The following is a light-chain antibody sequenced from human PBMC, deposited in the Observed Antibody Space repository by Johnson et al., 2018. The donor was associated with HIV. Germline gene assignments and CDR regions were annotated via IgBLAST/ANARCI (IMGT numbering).Light chain of an antibody. CDR2: DNN. V-gene: IGLV1-51*01. Sequence: QAVLTQPPSVSAAPGQKVTISCSGSSSNIGNNYVSWYQQLPGTAPKLLIYDNNKRPSGIPDRFSASQSGTSATLGLTGLWPEDEADYFCLAWDNSLNVYVFGTGTKVTVL. CDR3: LAWDNSLNVYV. CDR1: SSNIGNNY. J-gene: IGLJ1*01.